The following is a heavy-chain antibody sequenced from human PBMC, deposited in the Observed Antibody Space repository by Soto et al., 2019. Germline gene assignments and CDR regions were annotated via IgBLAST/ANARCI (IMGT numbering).Heavy chain of an antibody. CDR1: GFTFSDYY. CDR3: ARDLGPFYGSGSSDAFDI. J-gene: IGHJ3*02. CDR2: ISSSGSTI. V-gene: IGHV3-11*01. D-gene: IGHD3-10*01. Sequence: WGSLRLSCAASGFTFSDYYMSWIRQAPGKGLEWVSYISSSGSTIYYADSVKGRFTISRDNAKNSLYLQMNSLRAEDTAVYYCARDLGPFYGSGSSDAFDIWGQGTMINVSS.